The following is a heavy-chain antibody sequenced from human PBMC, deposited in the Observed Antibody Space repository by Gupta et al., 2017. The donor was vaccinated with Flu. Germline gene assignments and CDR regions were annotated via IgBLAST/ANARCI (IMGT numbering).Heavy chain of an antibody. CDR1: GYTFSHYG. D-gene: IGHD6-13*01. V-gene: IGHV1-18*01. J-gene: IGHJ4*02. CDR2: ISAYNGTT. CDR3: AREVPATEAGLFDY. Sequence: QVQLVQSGAEVKKPGASVKVSCKASGYTFSHYGISWVRQAPGQGLEWMGWISAYNGTTNCAQKFQGRVTMNTDTFTSTAYMELRRLRYDDTAVYYCAREVPATEAGLFDYWGQVTLVPVSS.